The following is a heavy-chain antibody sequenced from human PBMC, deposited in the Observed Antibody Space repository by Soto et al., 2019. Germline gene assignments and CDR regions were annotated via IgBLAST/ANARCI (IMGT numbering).Heavy chain of an antibody. D-gene: IGHD5-12*01. CDR2: ISGTGGST. CDR3: AKHRGDGYNPIDY. Sequence: GSLRLSCAASGFTYSNCAMSWVRRAPGKGLEWVSAISGTGGSTYYADSVKGRFAISRDNSKNTLYLQMDSLRAEDTAIYYCAKHRGDGYNPIDYWXQGTLVTVSS. V-gene: IGHV3-23*01. J-gene: IGHJ4*02. CDR1: GFTYSNCA.